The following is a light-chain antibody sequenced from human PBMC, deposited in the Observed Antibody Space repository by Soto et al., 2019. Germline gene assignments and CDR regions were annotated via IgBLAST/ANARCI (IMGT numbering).Light chain of an antibody. Sequence: EIVLTQSPGTLSLSPGERATLSCRASQSVSSSYLAWYQQKPGQAPRLLIYGASSRATGIPDRFSGSGSGTDFTLTISRLEPADFAVYYCQQYGSSPVTFGQGTKLEIK. CDR3: QQYGSSPVT. V-gene: IGKV3-20*01. J-gene: IGKJ2*01. CDR2: GAS. CDR1: QSVSSSY.